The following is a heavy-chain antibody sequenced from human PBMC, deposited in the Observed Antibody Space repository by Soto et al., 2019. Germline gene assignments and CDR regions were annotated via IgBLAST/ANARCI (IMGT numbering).Heavy chain of an antibody. V-gene: IGHV1-2*04. CDR2: INPNSGGT. J-gene: IGHJ6*02. Sequence: ASVKVSCKASGYTFTGYYMYWVRQAPGQGLEWMGWINPNSGGTNYAQKFQGWVTMTRDTSVSTAYMELSRLRSDDTAVYYCARGCSSTSCYSLFGMEVWGQGTTVTVSS. CDR1: GYTFTGYY. D-gene: IGHD2-2*01. CDR3: ARGCSSTSCYSLFGMEV.